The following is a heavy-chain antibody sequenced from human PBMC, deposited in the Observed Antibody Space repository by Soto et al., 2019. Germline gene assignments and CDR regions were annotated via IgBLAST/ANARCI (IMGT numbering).Heavy chain of an antibody. D-gene: IGHD2-21*02. V-gene: IGHV4-59*02. J-gene: IGHJ4*02. CDR2: IFYCGST. CDR1: GGSVNSYY. CDR3: ARVFPSYCGGDCAYFDS. Sequence: QVQLQESGPGLVRPSETLSLTCTVSGGSVNSYYWSWIRQTPGKGPEWIGYIFYCGSTNSNPSLKSRASMSVDMSKNQFSLRLSSLTAADTAGYYCARVFPSYCGGDCAYFDSWGQGILVTVSS.